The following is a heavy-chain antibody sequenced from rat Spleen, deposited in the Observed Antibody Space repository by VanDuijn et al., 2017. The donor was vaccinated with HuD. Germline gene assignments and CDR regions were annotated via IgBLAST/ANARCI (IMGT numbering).Heavy chain of an antibody. CDR2: ISTSGGST. V-gene: IGHV5-25*01. CDR1: GFTFSNYD. CDR3: ARRVYYGSNYFDY. J-gene: IGHJ2*01. Sequence: EVQLVESGGGLVQPGRSLKLSCAASGFTFSNYDMAWVRQAPTKGLEWVASISTSGGSTYYRDSVKGRFTVSRDNAKSTLYLQMDSLRSEDTATYYGARRVYYGSNYFDYWGQGVMVTVSS. D-gene: IGHD1-6*01.